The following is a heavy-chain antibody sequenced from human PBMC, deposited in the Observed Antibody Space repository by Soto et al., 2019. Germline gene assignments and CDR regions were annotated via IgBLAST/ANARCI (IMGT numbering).Heavy chain of an antibody. CDR3: ARGNYYGSGLRPTHYYGMDV. Sequence: ASVKVSCKASGGTFSSYAISWVRQAPGQGLEWMGGIIPIFGTANYAQKFQGRVTITADESTSTAYMELSSLRSEDTAVYYCARGNYYGSGLRPTHYYGMDVWGQGTTVTVSS. J-gene: IGHJ6*02. CDR2: IIPIFGTA. CDR1: GGTFSSYA. D-gene: IGHD3-10*01. V-gene: IGHV1-69*13.